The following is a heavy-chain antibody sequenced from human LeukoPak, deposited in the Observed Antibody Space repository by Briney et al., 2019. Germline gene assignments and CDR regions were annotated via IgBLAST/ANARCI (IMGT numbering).Heavy chain of an antibody. CDR2: IYSGGST. J-gene: IGHJ4*02. D-gene: IGHD6-13*01. V-gene: IGHV3-66*01. CDR3: ARGHSSAWYDY. Sequence: PSETLSLTCTVSGGSISSGGYYMSWVRQAPGKGLEWVSVIYSGGSTYYADSVKGRFAISRDNSKNMLYLQMNSLRAEDTALYYCARGHSSAWYDYWGQGTLVIVSS. CDR1: GGSISSGGYY.